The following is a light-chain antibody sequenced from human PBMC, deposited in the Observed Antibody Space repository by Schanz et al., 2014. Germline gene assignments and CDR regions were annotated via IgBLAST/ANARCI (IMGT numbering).Light chain of an antibody. J-gene: IGKJ2*01. V-gene: IGKV2D-29*01. CDR2: EVS. CDR1: QSLLHKDGKTY. CDR3: MQNVQLPLYT. Sequence: DVVLTQTPLSLSVTPGPPASISCKSSQSLLHKDGKTYLYWFLQKPGQPPQLLIDEVSNRFSGSADRVSGSGVGKDFTLEISRVEAEDVGVYYCMQNVQLPLYTFGQGTKLEIK.